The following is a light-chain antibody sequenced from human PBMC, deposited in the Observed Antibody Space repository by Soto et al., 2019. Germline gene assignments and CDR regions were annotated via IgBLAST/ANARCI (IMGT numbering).Light chain of an antibody. CDR1: SGDVGGYYY. CDR2: EVS. CDR3: SSYTAGGTI. Sequence: QSVLTQPPSVSGSPGQSITISCTGTSGDVGGYYYVSWYQQLPGKAPKLMISEVSNRPSGVSNRFSGSKSGNTASLTISGLQAEDEADYYCSSYTAGGTIFGTGTKLTVL. J-gene: IGLJ1*01. V-gene: IGLV2-14*01.